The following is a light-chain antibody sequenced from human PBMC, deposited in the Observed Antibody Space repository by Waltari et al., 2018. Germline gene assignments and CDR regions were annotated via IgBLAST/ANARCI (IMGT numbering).Light chain of an antibody. Sequence: QSALTQPASVSGSPGQSITISCTGTSSDVGAYNSVLWYQQHPGKAPKLMIFDVSNRPSGVSNRVSGSKSGNTASLTISGLQAEDEADYYCSSYISSSTLELFGGGTSLTVL. CDR2: DVS. CDR3: SSYISSSTLEL. J-gene: IGLJ2*01. CDR1: SSDVGAYNS. V-gene: IGLV2-14*03.